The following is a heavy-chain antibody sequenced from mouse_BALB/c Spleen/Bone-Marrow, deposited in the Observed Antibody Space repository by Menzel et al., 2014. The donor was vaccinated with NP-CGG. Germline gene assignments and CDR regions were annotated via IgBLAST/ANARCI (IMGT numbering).Heavy chain of an antibody. CDR1: GFTFSSYG. V-gene: IGHV5-6-3*01. J-gene: IGHJ4*01. CDR3: ARIWAYYAMDY. CDR2: INSNGGST. Sequence: EVKVVGSGGGLVQPGGSLKLSCAASGFTFSSYGMSWVRQTPDKRLELVATINSNGGSTYYPDSVKGRFTISRDNAKNTLYLQMSSLKSEDTAMYYCARIWAYYAMDYWGQGTSVTVSS. D-gene: IGHD4-1*01.